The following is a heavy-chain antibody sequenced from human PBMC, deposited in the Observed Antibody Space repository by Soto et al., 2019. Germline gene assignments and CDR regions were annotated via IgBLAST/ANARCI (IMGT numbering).Heavy chain of an antibody. Sequence: ASVKVSCKASGYTFTSYYMHWVRQAPGQGLEWMGIINPSGGSTSYAQKFQGRVTMTGDTSTSTVYMELSSLRSEDTAVYYCARDSLWFGELYTSFDDWGQGTLVTVSS. CDR1: GYTFTSYY. CDR3: ARDSLWFGELYTSFDD. V-gene: IGHV1-46*01. D-gene: IGHD3-10*01. CDR2: INPSGGST. J-gene: IGHJ4*02.